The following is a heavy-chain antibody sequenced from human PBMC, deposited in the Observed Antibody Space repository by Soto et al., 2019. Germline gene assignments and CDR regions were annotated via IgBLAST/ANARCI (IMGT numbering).Heavy chain of an antibody. V-gene: IGHV4-38-2*01. D-gene: IGHD3-10*01. CDR2: IYHSGST. CDR3: ARFYGSGSYLNWYYYYYYGMDV. Sequence: SETLSLTCAVSGYSISSGYYWGWIRQPPGEGLEWIGSIYHSGSTYYNPPLKSRVTISVDTSKNQFSLKLSSVTAADTAVYYCARFYGSGSYLNWYYYYYYGMDVWGQGTTVTVSS. J-gene: IGHJ6*02. CDR1: GYSISSGYY.